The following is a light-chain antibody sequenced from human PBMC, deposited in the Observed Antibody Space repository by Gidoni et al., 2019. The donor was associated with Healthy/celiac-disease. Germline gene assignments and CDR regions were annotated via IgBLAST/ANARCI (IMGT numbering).Light chain of an antibody. Sequence: VLPQSPGTLSLSPVERATLSCRASQSVSSSYLAWYQQKPGQAPRLLIYGASSRATGIPDRLSGSGSGTDFTLTISRLETEDFAVYYCQQYGSSPYTFGQGTKLEIK. CDR2: GAS. CDR3: QQYGSSPYT. V-gene: IGKV3-20*01. J-gene: IGKJ2*01. CDR1: QSVSSSY.